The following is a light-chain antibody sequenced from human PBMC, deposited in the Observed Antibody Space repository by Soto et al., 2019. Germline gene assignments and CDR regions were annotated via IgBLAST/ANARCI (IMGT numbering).Light chain of an antibody. CDR3: QQYGSSPWT. J-gene: IGKJ1*01. V-gene: IGKV3-20*01. CDR1: QSVSSN. CDR2: GAS. Sequence: EIVLTQSPATLSLPPGERATLSCRASQSVSSNLAWYQQKPGQAPRLLIYGASSRATGIPDRFSGSGSGTDFTLTISRLEPEDFAVYYCQQYGSSPWTFGQGTKVDI.